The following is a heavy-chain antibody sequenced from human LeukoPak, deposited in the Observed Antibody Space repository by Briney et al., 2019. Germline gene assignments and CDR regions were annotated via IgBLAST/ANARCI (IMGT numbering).Heavy chain of an antibody. J-gene: IGHJ4*02. D-gene: IGHD5-24*01. CDR3: ARRYMATSAEDFDY. CDR1: GFTFVSHW. Sequence: GGSLRLSCVAAGFTFVSHWMSCVRQAPGKGLEWVAKIKQEESKKYYVDSVKSRFTISRDNAKNSLYMQMNSLRAEDAAVYYCARRYMATSAEDFDYWGQGTLVTVSS. CDR2: IKQEESKK. V-gene: IGHV3-7*01.